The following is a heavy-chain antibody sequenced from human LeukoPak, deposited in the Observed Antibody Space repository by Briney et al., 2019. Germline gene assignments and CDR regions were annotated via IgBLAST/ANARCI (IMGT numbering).Heavy chain of an antibody. J-gene: IGHJ5*02. D-gene: IGHD1-14*01. V-gene: IGHV4-59*01. CDR1: GGSISSYY. CDR3: ARTTNWVDH. CDR2: IYYSGTT. Sequence: YPSETLSLTCTVSGGSISSYYWSWIRQPPGKGLEWIGYIYYSGTTNYNPSLKSRVTISVDTSKNQFSLKLSSVTAADTAVYYCARTTNWVDHWGQGTLVTVSS.